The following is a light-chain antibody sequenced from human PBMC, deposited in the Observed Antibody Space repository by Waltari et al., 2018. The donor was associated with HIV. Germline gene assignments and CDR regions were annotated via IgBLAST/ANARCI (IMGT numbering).Light chain of an antibody. CDR3: SSYTGITTLLYV. J-gene: IGLJ1*01. CDR1: ISTFGDFTY. CDR2: GVT. V-gene: IGLV2-14*01. Sequence: SALTNPPSCPGSPGQPTPFPSIGIISTFGDFTYFLRIQQHSDKPPKPIIYGVTHRPSGVSSRFSGSNSGNTASLTISGLQAEDEADYYCSSYTGITTLLYVFGSGTKVTVL.